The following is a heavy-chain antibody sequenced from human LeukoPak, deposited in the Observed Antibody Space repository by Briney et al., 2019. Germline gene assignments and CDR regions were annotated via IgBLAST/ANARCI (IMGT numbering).Heavy chain of an antibody. Sequence: GASVKVSCKASGGTFTGYYMHWVRQAPGQGLEWMGWINPNSGGTNYAQKFQGRVTMTRDTSISTAYMELSRLRSDDTAVYYCARDKDIGGSFDYWGQGTLVTVSS. CDR1: GGTFTGYY. J-gene: IGHJ4*02. V-gene: IGHV1-2*02. CDR3: ARDKDIGGSFDY. CDR2: INPNSGGT. D-gene: IGHD5-12*01.